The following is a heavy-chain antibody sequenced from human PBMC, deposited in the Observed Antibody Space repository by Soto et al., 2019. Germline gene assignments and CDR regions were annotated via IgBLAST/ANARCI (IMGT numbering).Heavy chain of an antibody. Sequence: GGSLRLSCAASGFSFSSFGMHWVRQAPGKGLEWVAIIWYDGSLEYYADSVKGRFTISRDNSKNTLYLQMNSLRAADTAVYYCARQSCSSTSCYSWVSWFDPWGQGTLVTVSS. CDR2: IWYDGSLE. J-gene: IGHJ5*02. V-gene: IGHV3-33*01. D-gene: IGHD2-2*01. CDR3: ARQSCSSTSCYSWVSWFDP. CDR1: GFSFSSFG.